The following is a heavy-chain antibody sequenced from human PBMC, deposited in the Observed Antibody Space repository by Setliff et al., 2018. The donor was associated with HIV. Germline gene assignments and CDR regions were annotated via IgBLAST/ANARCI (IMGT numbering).Heavy chain of an antibody. D-gene: IGHD1-26*01. V-gene: IGHV4-34*01. CDR3: ALLEVPLIVGTPPPI. J-gene: IGHJ4*02. CDR1: NGSFSAYD. CDR2: INHGGSA. Sequence: SETLSLTCAVYNGSFSAYDWAWIRQPPGKGLEWIGEINHGGSATYNPSLTGRVGISVDTSKNQFSLKMIAVTAADAAVYYCALLEVPLIVGTPPPIWGQGTLVTVSS.